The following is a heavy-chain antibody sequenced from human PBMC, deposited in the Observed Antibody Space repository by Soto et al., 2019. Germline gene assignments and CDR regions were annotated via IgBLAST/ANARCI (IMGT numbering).Heavy chain of an antibody. V-gene: IGHV4-30-4*01. J-gene: IGHJ5*02. CDR1: GDYIHVGGYY. CDR3: GRDLTSNANCIDP. D-gene: IGHD2-2*01. Sequence: SETLSLTCSVSGDYIHVGGYYWTWIRQRPGKGLEWMGYIYYTGKTYCNPSLESRLTMSVDRSKNQFSLRLTSVTAADTAVYFCGRDLTSNANCIDPWGQGTLVTVSS. CDR2: IYYTGKT.